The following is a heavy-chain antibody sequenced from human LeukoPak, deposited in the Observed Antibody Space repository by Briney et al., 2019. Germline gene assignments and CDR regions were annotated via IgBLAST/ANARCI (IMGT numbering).Heavy chain of an antibody. D-gene: IGHD4-17*01. CDR2: IIPIFGTA. V-gene: IGHV1-69*13. CDR1: GGTFTIYA. Sequence: SVTVSFKASGGTFTIYAISWVRQAPGQGLEWMGGIIPIFGTANYAQKFQGRVTITADESTSTAYMELSSLRSEDTGVYYCARGLRTVTNAFDIWGQGTMVTVSS. J-gene: IGHJ3*02. CDR3: ARGLRTVTNAFDI.